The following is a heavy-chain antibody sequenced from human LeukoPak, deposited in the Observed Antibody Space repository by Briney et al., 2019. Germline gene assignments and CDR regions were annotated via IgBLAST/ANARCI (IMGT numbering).Heavy chain of an antibody. J-gene: IGHJ4*02. V-gene: IGHV3-30*02. D-gene: IGHD1-26*01. CDR1: GFTFSSYD. CDR3: AKGGARLHSYYFDY. Sequence: GGSLRLSCAASGFTFSSYDMYWVRQAPGKGLDWVAFVRYDGSQKYYADSVKGRFTFSRDNSKNTLYLQMNSLRAEDTAVFYCAKGGARLHSYYFDYWGQGTLVTVSS. CDR2: VRYDGSQK.